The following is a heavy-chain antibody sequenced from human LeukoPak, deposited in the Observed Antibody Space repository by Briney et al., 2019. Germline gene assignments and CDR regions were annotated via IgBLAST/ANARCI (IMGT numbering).Heavy chain of an antibody. CDR2: INSEGSST. CDR1: GFTFSSYW. CDR3: ARDPGFWSGYWAGWEPGIDY. V-gene: IGHV3-74*01. Sequence: GGSLRLSCAASGFTFSSYWMHWVRQARGKGLMWVSRINSEGSSTRYADYVKCRFTIYRDNAKNTLYLQMKSLRAEDTAVYYCARDPGFWSGYWAGWEPGIDYWGQGTLVTVSS. J-gene: IGHJ4*02. D-gene: IGHD3-3*01.